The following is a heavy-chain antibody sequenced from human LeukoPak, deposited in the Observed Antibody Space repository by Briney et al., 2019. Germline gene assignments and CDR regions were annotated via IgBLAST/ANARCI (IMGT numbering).Heavy chain of an antibody. CDR1: GGSFSGYY. Sequence: SETLSLTCAVYGGSFSGYYWSWICQPPGKGLEWIGEINHSGSTNYNPSLKSRVTISVDTSKNQFSLKLSSVTAADTAVYYCARVGVLYDILTGYPTPFEDWGQGTLVTVSS. V-gene: IGHV4-34*01. CDR3: ARVGVLYDILTGYPTPFED. D-gene: IGHD3-9*01. J-gene: IGHJ4*02. CDR2: INHSGST.